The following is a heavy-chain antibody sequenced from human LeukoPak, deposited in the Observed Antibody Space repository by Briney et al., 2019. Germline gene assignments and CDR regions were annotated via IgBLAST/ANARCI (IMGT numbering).Heavy chain of an antibody. Sequence: SETLSLTCTVSGGSISSYYWSWIRQPPGKGLEWIGYIYSSGSTNYNPSLKSRITISVDTSKNQFSLKLSSVTAADTAVYYCARGLTPQHWGQGTLVTVSS. D-gene: IGHD1-14*01. CDR3: ARGLTPQH. CDR1: GGSISSYY. CDR2: IYSSGST. V-gene: IGHV4-59*12. J-gene: IGHJ1*01.